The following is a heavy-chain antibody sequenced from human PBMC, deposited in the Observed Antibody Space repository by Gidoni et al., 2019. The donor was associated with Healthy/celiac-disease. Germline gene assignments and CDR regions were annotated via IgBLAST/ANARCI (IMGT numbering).Heavy chain of an antibody. CDR1: GGSISRYY. Sequence: VQIQASRPGLVKLSDTLTHTCTISGGSISRYYWSWIRPPPGKGLEWIGYIYYSGSTNYNPSLKSRVTISVDTSKNQFSLKLSSVTAADTAVYYCARVSYDSSGYYVGTFDYWGQGTLVTVSS. J-gene: IGHJ4*02. CDR3: ARVSYDSSGYYVGTFDY. V-gene: IGHV4-59*01. CDR2: IYYSGST. D-gene: IGHD3-22*01.